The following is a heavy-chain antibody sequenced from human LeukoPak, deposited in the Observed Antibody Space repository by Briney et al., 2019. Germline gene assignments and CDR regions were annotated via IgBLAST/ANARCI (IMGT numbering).Heavy chain of an antibody. CDR2: IYHSGST. J-gene: IGHJ4*02. Sequence: SETLSLTCAVSGDSISSSNWWNWVRQPPGKGLEWIGEIYHSGSTHYNPSLKSRITISVDTSKNQFSLKLSSVTAADTAVYYCASYDSSGEYFDYWGQGTLVTVSS. V-gene: IGHV4-4*02. D-gene: IGHD3-22*01. CDR3: ASYDSSGEYFDY. CDR1: GDSISSSNW.